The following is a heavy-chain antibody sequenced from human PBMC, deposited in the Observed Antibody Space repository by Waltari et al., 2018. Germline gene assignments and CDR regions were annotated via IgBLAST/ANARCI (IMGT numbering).Heavy chain of an antibody. CDR3: ATILRYFDWRWFDP. CDR2: FDPEDGET. D-gene: IGHD3-9*01. J-gene: IGHJ5*02. CDR1: GYTLTELS. V-gene: IGHV1-24*01. Sequence: QVQLVQSGAEVQKPGASVKVSCKVSGYTLTELSMHWLRQAPGKGLEWMGGFDPEDGETIYAQKFQGRVTMTEDTSTDTAYMELSSLRSEDTAVYYCATILRYFDWRWFDPWGQGTLVTVSS.